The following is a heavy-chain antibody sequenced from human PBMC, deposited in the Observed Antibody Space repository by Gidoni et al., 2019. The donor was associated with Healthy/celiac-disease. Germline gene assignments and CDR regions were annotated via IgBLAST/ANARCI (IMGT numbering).Heavy chain of an antibody. CDR1: GGSISSSSYY. Sequence: QLQLQESGPGLVKPSETLSLTCTVSGGSISSSSYYWGWIRQPPGKGLEWIGSIYYSGSTYYNPSLKSRVTISVDTSKNQFSLKLSSVTAADTAVYYCARGVAVAGHDYWGQGTLVTVSS. V-gene: IGHV4-39*01. CDR2: IYYSGST. CDR3: ARGVAVAGHDY. D-gene: IGHD6-19*01. J-gene: IGHJ4*02.